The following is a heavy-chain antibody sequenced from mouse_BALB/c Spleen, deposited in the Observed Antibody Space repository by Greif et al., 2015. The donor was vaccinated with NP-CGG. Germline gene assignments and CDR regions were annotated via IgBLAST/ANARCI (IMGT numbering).Heavy chain of an antibody. CDR1: GYTFTSYW. V-gene: IGHV1-7*01. J-gene: IGHJ2*01. CDR2: INPSTGYT. CDR3: ARKGGSSFGY. Sequence: QVHVKQSGAELAKPGASVKMSCKASGYTFTSYWMHWVKQRPGQGLEWIGYINPSTGYTEYNQKFKDKATLTADKSSSTAYMQLSSLTSEDSAVYYCARKGGSSFGYWGQGTTLTVSS. D-gene: IGHD1-1*01.